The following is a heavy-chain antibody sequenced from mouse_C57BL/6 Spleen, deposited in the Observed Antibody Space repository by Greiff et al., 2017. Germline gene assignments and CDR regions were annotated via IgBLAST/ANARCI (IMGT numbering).Heavy chain of an antibody. Sequence: VKLMESGAELVRPGASVKLSCKASGYTFTDYYINWVKQRPGQGLEWIARIYPGSGNTYYNEKFKGKATLTAEKSSSTAYMQLSSLTSEDSAVYFCARTLSTGAMDYWGQGTSVTVSS. CDR2: IYPGSGNT. CDR1: GYTFTDYY. CDR3: ARTLSTGAMDY. V-gene: IGHV1-76*01. J-gene: IGHJ4*01. D-gene: IGHD1-1*01.